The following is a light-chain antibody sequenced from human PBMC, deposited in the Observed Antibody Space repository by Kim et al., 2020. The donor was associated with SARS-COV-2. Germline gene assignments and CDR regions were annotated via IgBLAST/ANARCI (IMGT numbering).Light chain of an antibody. Sequence: QKVTSSFSGSSSNIGNNYVSWYQQLTETAPKLLIYDNNKRHSGIPDRFSGSKSGTSATLGITGLQTGDEAEYYCGTWDSSLNAVVFGGGTQLTVL. J-gene: IGLJ2*01. V-gene: IGLV1-51*01. CDR1: SSNIGNNY. CDR2: DNN. CDR3: GTWDSSLNAVV.